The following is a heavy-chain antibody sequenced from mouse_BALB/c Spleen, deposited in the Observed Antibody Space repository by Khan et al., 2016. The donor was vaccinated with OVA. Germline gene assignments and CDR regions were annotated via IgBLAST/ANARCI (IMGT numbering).Heavy chain of an antibody. CDR1: GYSITSDYA. CDR3: ARDGSRYNYAMDY. Sequence: EVQLQESGPGLVKPSQSLSLTCTVTGYSITSDYAWNWIRQFPGNKLELMGYISSSGSTYYNPALKSRTSITRDTSTNQFFLQLKSVTTEDTATYNCARDGSRYNYAMDYWGQGTSVTVSS. V-gene: IGHV3-2*02. D-gene: IGHD2-3*01. CDR2: ISSSGST. J-gene: IGHJ4*01.